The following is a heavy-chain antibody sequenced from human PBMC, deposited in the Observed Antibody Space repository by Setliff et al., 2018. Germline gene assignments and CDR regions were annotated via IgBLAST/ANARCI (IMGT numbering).Heavy chain of an antibody. CDR1: GFSLSTTETH. CDR2: LDWDDDK. J-gene: IGHJ3*01. Sequence: SGPTLVNPTQTLTLTCTFSGFSLSTTETHVSWIRQPPGKAPKWLARLDWDDDKFYNTSLRSRLTLSKDTSKNQVILTMTNMDPADTATYYCARLPPLVQNNGASNHAFDVWGPGAVVTVSS. CDR3: ARLPPLVQNNGASNHAFDV. V-gene: IGHV2-70*04. D-gene: IGHD6-6*01.